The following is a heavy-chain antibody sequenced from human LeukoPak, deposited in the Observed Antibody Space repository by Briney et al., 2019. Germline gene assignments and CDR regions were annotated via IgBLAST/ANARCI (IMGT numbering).Heavy chain of an antibody. J-gene: IGHJ3*02. CDR1: DGSISSSSFY. CDR2: IYYSGTT. D-gene: IGHD6-6*01. Sequence: SETLSLTCTVSDGSISSSSFYWGWIRQPPGKGLEWIGSIYYSGTTYYNPSLKSRVTISIDTSKNRFSLKLSSVTAADTAVYYCARDLSSSVAFDIWGQGTMVTVSS. CDR3: ARDLSSSVAFDI. V-gene: IGHV4-39*07.